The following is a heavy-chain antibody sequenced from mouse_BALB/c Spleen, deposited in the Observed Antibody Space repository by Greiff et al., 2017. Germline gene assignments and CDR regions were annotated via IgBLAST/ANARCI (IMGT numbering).Heavy chain of an antibody. CDR3: ARHPTGYGSSYAWFAY. V-gene: IGHV3-8*02. CDR1: GDSITSGY. Sequence: DVKLQESGPSLVKPSQTLSLTCSVTGDSITSGYWNWIRKFPGNKLEYMGYISYSGSTYYNPSLKSRISITRDTSKNQYYLQLNSVTTEDTATYYCARHPTGYGSSYAWFAYWGQGTLVTVSA. J-gene: IGHJ3*01. D-gene: IGHD1-1*01. CDR2: ISYSGST.